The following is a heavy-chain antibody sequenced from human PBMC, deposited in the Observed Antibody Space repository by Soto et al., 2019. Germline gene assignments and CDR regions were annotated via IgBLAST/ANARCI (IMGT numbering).Heavy chain of an antibody. D-gene: IGHD3-3*01. CDR3: AKDEEAQFRFGVVTLARFDS. CDR2: ISGGGGST. J-gene: IGHJ4*02. CDR1: GFTFSNYA. Sequence: EVQLLESGGGLVQPGGSLRLSCAASGFTFSNYAMVWVRQAPGKGLEWVSGISGGGGSTYYTDSVKGRFTISRHQSKNTRFLPMHSLGAEESDVYYCAKDEEAQFRFGVVTLARFDSWGQGTPVTVSS. V-gene: IGHV3-23*01.